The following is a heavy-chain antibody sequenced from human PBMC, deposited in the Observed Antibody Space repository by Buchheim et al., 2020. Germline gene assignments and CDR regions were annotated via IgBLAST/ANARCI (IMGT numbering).Heavy chain of an antibody. CDR2: IKQDGSDR. Sequence: EVQLVESGGGLVQPGGSLRLSCAASGFTFSYYWMSWVRQAPGKGLEWVANIKQDGSDRYYVDSVKGRFTISRDSAKRSLYLQMTSLRAEDTAVYYCATTSDYFGSGSYFLPITFWGLGTL. J-gene: IGHJ4*02. D-gene: IGHD3-10*01. CDR3: ATTSDYFGSGSYFLPITF. V-gene: IGHV3-7*01. CDR1: GFTFSYYW.